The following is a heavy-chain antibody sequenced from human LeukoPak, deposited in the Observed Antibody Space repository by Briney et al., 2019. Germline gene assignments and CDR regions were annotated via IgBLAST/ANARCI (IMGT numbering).Heavy chain of an antibody. V-gene: IGHV1-69*01. J-gene: IGHJ6*02. CDR3: ARERWEPPYYYYGLDV. CDR2: IIPIFGTA. CDR1: GGTFSSYA. D-gene: IGHD1-26*01. Sequence: GASVKVSCKASGGTFSSYAISWVRQAPGQGLEWMGGIIPIFGTANYAQKFQGRVTITADESTSTAYMELSSLRSDDTAVYYCARERWEPPYYYYGLDVWGQGTTVTVSS.